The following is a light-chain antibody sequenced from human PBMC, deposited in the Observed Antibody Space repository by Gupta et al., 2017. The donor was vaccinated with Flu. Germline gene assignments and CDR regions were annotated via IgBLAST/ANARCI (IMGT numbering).Light chain of an antibody. V-gene: IGLV2-14*03. Sequence: ITITCTGTSTDVGSYNYVSWHQHSPANPHKFLFSFLPHRPAAVANRFSASKSGNTASPTIAVHQEEDEADYYYSSYATLLPWVFGTGTTVTVL. CDR2: FLP. CDR1: STDVGSYNY. J-gene: IGLJ1*01. CDR3: SSYATLLPWV.